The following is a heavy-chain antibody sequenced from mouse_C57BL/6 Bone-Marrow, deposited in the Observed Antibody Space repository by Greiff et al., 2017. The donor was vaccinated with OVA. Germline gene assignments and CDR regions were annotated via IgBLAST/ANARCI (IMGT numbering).Heavy chain of an antibody. CDR3: ARMGGLPSWFAY. V-gene: IGHV5-17*01. J-gene: IGHJ3*01. D-gene: IGHD2-2*01. Sequence: VQLKESGGGLVKPGGSLKLSCAASGFTFSDYGMHWVRQAPEKGLEWVAYISSGSSTIYYADTVKGRFTISRDNAKNTLFLQMTSLRSEDTAMYYCARMGGLPSWFAYWGQGTLVTVSA. CDR2: ISSGSSTI. CDR1: GFTFSDYG.